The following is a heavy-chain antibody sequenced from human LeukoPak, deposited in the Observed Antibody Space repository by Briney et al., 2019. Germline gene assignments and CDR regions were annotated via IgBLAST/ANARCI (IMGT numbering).Heavy chain of an antibody. V-gene: IGHV3-33*01. D-gene: IGHD1-1*01. Sequence: SLRPSRAASGFTFSNYDINWVRQAPDRGLDHVAVIGYACSNKYYVYSLRGRFTISRYTSNNTLHLKMNPLIADDTAGYCYATDLGTCGRCPDYWGQGTLVTVSS. CDR3: ATDLGTCGRCPDY. J-gene: IGHJ4*02. CDR2: IGYACSNK. CDR1: GFTFSNYD.